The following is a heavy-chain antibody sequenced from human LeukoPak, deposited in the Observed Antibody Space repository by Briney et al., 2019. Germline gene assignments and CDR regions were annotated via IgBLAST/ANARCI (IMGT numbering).Heavy chain of an antibody. D-gene: IGHD5-18*01. J-gene: IGHJ4*02. Sequence: GGSLRLSCTASGFTFSSYGMHWVRQAPGKGLEWVAVISYDGGNKYYADSVKGRFTISRDNSKNTLYLQMNSLRAEDTAVYYCAKGQKDTTMALFDYWGQGTLVTVSS. CDR2: ISYDGGNK. CDR3: AKGQKDTTMALFDY. CDR1: GFTFSSYG. V-gene: IGHV3-30*18.